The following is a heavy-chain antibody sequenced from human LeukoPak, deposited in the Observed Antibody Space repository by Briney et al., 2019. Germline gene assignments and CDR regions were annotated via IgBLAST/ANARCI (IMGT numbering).Heavy chain of an antibody. CDR3: GGGGTDGTTNFDH. Sequence: PGGSLRLSCAASGFTFSSYTLNWVRQAPGKGLEWISYISSRTGNIYYADSVKGRFSSSRDNAKNSLFLQMNNLRDEDTAVYYCGGGGTDGTTNFDHWGQGTLVTVSS. CDR1: GFTFSSYT. J-gene: IGHJ4*02. CDR2: ISSRTGNI. D-gene: IGHD1-1*01. V-gene: IGHV3-48*02.